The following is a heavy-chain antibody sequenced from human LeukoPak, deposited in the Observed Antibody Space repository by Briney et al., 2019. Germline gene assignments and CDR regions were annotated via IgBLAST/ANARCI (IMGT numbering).Heavy chain of an antibody. CDR1: GFTFDDYA. V-gene: IGHV3-9*01. Sequence: GGSLRLSCAASGFTFDDYAMHWVHQAPGKGLEWVSGISWNSGSIGYADSVKGRFTISRDNAKNSLYLQMNSLRAEDTALYYCAKAQYYDFWSGYSIGGYYFDYWGQGTLVTVSS. D-gene: IGHD3-3*01. CDR3: AKAQYYDFWSGYSIGGYYFDY. CDR2: ISWNSGSI. J-gene: IGHJ4*02.